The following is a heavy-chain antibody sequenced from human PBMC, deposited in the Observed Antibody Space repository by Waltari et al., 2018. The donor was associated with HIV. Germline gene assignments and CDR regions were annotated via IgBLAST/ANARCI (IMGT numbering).Heavy chain of an antibody. D-gene: IGHD5-12*01. Sequence: QVQLQQWGAGLLKPSATLSLTCAVYGEPLDGYYWSWIRQPPGKRLGWMGEINHRRNTNYNPSLKSRLTMSVDASKNQFSLNLNSVTAADTGVYYCARRALWLRPVYYFDYWGQGALVTVSS. CDR1: GEPLDGYY. J-gene: IGHJ4*02. CDR3: ARRALWLRPVYYFDY. CDR2: INHRRNT. V-gene: IGHV4-34*01.